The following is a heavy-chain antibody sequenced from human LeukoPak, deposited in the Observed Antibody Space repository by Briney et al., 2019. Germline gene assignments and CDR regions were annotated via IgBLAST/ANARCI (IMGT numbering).Heavy chain of an antibody. CDR2: IRYDGSNK. V-gene: IGHV3-30*02. Sequence: PRGSLRLSCAASGFTFSSYGMHWVRQAPGKGLEWVAFIRYDGSNKYYADSVKGRFTISRDNSKNTLYLQMNSLRAEDTAVYYCAKEGSGWYKSLDYWGQGTLVTVSS. D-gene: IGHD6-19*01. CDR1: GFTFSSYG. J-gene: IGHJ4*02. CDR3: AKEGSGWYKSLDY.